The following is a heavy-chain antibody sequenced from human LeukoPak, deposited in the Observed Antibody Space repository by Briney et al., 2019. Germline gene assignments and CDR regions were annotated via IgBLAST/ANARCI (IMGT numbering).Heavy chain of an antibody. CDR3: ARPLRQEPPRAFDI. J-gene: IGHJ3*02. CDR2: ISASGGNS. CDR1: GFTFSDSA. D-gene: IGHD1-14*01. Sequence: GGSLRLSCEASGFTFSDSAMSWVRQASGRGLEWVSLISASGGNSYYADSVKGRFTVSRDSSKNTLHLQMNSLRAEVTALYYSARPLRQEPPRAFDIGGGGTMFTV. V-gene: IGHV3-23*01.